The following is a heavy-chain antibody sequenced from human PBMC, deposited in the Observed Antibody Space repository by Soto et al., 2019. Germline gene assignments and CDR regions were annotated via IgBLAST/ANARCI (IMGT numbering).Heavy chain of an antibody. Sequence: GGSLRLSCAASGFTFRHYSMHWVRQAPGKGLEWVAYIGPDGTDIVYADSVKGRFIISRDNASNTVYLQMNSLEAEDTAVYYCAKLPWEVAPSWGQGTLVTVSS. D-gene: IGHD1-26*01. CDR3: AKLPWEVAPS. V-gene: IGHV3-30*02. CDR1: GFTFRHYS. CDR2: IGPDGTDI. J-gene: IGHJ5*02.